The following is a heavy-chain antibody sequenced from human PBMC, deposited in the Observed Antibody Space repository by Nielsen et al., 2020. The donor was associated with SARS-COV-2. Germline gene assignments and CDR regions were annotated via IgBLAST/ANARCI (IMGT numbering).Heavy chain of an antibody. Sequence: SETLSLTCTVSGGSITTTTYYWAWIRQPPGKGLEWIGSIYYRGNTYYNPSLKSRVAISADTSTNQFSLSLTSVTASDTAVYYCARHRRGGDFQYWGQGTLVIASS. J-gene: IGHJ1*01. CDR3: ARHRRGGDFQY. V-gene: IGHV4-39*01. CDR2: IYYRGNT. CDR1: GGSITTTTYY. D-gene: IGHD4-17*01.